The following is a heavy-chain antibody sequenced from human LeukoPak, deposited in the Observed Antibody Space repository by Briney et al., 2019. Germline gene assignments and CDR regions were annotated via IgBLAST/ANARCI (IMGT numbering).Heavy chain of an antibody. Sequence: GGSLRLSCAASGFTFSRYWMHWVRQAPGKGLVWVSRINSDGRSTNYADSVKGRFTISRDNAKDTLYLQMNSLRAEDTAVYYCARDPDSSGWSSIEYWGQGTLVTVSS. CDR1: GFTFSRYW. D-gene: IGHD6-19*01. CDR3: ARDPDSSGWSSIEY. CDR2: INSDGRST. J-gene: IGHJ4*02. V-gene: IGHV3-74*01.